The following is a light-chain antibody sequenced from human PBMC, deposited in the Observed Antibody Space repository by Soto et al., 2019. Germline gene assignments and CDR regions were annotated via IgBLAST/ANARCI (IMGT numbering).Light chain of an antibody. CDR1: QGISSD. V-gene: IGKV1-8*01. CDR2: AAS. Sequence: AIRMTQSPSSFSASTGDRVTITCRASQGISSDLAWYQQKPGKAPKLLIYAASTLQSGAPSRFSGSGSGQDFTLTLSCLQSEDFATYYCQQYYSYPPVTFGQGTKVEIK. J-gene: IGKJ1*01. CDR3: QQYYSYPPVT.